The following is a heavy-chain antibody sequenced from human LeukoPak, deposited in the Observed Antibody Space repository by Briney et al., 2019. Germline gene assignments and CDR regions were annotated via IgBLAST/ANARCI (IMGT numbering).Heavy chain of an antibody. D-gene: IGHD3-22*01. CDR2: IYIGGST. CDR3: ARGDGYYDSSPYFYYGMDV. J-gene: IGHJ6*02. V-gene: IGHV3-53*01. CDR1: GFTVSSYY. Sequence: GGSLRLSCAASGFTVSSYYMSWVRQAPGKGLEWVSVIYIGGSTYYAESVKGRFTISRDNSKNTLYLQMNSLRVEDTAVYYCARGDGYYDSSPYFYYGMDVWGQGTTVTVSS.